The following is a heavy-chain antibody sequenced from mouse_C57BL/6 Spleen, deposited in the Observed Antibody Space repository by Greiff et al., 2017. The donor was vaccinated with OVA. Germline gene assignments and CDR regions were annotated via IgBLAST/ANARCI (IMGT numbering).Heavy chain of an antibody. CDR2: ISSGSSTI. Sequence: EVQRVESGGGLVKPGGSLKLSCAASGFTFSDYGMHWVRQAPEKGLEWVAYISSGSSTIYYADTVKGRFTIARDNAKNTLFLQMTSLRSEDTAMYYCARSTYVSRLGYFDVWGTGTTVTVSS. J-gene: IGHJ1*03. CDR1: GFTFSDYG. V-gene: IGHV5-17*01. D-gene: IGHD1-1*01. CDR3: ARSTYVSRLGYFDV.